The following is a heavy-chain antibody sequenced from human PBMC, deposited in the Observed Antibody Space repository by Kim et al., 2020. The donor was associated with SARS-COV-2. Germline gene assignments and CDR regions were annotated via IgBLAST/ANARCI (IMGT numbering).Heavy chain of an antibody. CDR3: ARLFKEYSGYPFYFDY. J-gene: IGHJ4*02. V-gene: IGHV3-13*01. Sequence: SVKGRFTISRENVKNSLYLQMSSLTAGDTAVYYCARLFKEYSGYPFYFDYWGQGALVTVSS. D-gene: IGHD5-12*01.